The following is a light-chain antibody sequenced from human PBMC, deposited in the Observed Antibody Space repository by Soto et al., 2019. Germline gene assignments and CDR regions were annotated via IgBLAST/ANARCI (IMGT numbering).Light chain of an antibody. V-gene: IGLV2-11*01. Sequence: QSALTQPRSVSGSPGQSVTISCTGTSSDVGRYNIVSWYQQHPGKVPKLIIYEVSKRSSGVPDRFSGSKSDNTASLIISGLQVEDEADYYCCSHADKNTHVFGTGTKLTVL. CDR2: EVS. J-gene: IGLJ1*01. CDR1: SSDVGRYNI. CDR3: CSHADKNTHV.